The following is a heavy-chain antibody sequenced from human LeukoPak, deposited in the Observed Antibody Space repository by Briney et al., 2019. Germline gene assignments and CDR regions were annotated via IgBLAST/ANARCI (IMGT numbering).Heavy chain of an antibody. CDR1: GFTFSSYS. D-gene: IGHD3-22*01. CDR3: ARDPAADSSGYYYAPDYFDY. J-gene: IGHJ4*02. CDR2: ISSSSFYI. V-gene: IGHV3-21*01. Sequence: PGGSLRLSCAASGFTFSSYSMNWVRQAPGKGLEWVSSISSSSFYIYYADSVKGRFTISRDNAKNSLYLQMNSLRAEDTAVYYCARDPAADSSGYYYAPDYFDYWGQGTLVTVSS.